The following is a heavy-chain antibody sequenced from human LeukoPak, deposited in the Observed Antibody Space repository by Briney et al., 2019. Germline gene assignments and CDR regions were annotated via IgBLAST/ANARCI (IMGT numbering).Heavy chain of an antibody. CDR1: GFSLSTGGVG. CDR3: VHKGGYSYGSGYFDY. CDR2: IYWNDDK. V-gene: IGHV2-5*01. Sequence: SGPTLVNPTQTLTLTCSYSGFSLSTGGVGVGWIRQPPGKALEWLALIYWNDDKRYRPPLKSRLTIIMDTSKNQVVLTMTNMDPVDTATYYCVHKGGYSYGSGYFDYWGQGTLVTVSS. J-gene: IGHJ4*02. D-gene: IGHD5-18*01.